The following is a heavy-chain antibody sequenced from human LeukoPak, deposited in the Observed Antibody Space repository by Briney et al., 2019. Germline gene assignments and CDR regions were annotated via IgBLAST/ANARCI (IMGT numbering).Heavy chain of an antibody. CDR1: GFTLSTYA. Sequence: GRSLRLSWAAVGFTLSTYAMSWVRQPPGKWLGWVSCISTSGGSTSYADSVKGRFTISRDNPRNTLYMQINSLRAEDTALYYCAIMHPYYDGSGYWVQWGQGTLVTVSS. CDR2: ISTSGGST. V-gene: IGHV3-23*01. D-gene: IGHD3-22*01. CDR3: AIMHPYYDGSGYWVQ. J-gene: IGHJ4*02.